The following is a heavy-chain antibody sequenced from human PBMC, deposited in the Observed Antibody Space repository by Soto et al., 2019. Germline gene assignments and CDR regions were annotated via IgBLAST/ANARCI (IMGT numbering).Heavy chain of an antibody. CDR1: GGSISSGGYS. V-gene: IGHV4-30-2*01. CDR3: VRVGVYTYAGGMDV. J-gene: IGHJ6*02. Sequence: SETLSLTCAVSGGSISSGGYSWSWIRQPPGKGLEWIGYIYHSGSTYYNPSLKSRVTISVDTSKNQFSLKLTSVTAADTAVYYCVRVGVYTYAGGMDVWGQGTTVTVSS. D-gene: IGHD5-18*01. CDR2: IYHSGST.